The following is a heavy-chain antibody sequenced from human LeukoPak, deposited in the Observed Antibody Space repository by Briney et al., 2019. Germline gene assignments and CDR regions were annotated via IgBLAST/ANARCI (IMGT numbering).Heavy chain of an antibody. CDR3: ARFERYSSGWPLVNRDAFDI. Sequence: SQTLSLTCAVSGGSISSGGYSWSWIWQPPGKGLEWIGYIYHSGSTYYNPSLKSRVTISVDTSKNQFSLKLSSVTAADTAVYYCARFERYSSGWPLVNRDAFDIWGQGTMVTVSS. D-gene: IGHD6-19*01. J-gene: IGHJ3*02. CDR1: GGSISSGGYS. CDR2: IYHSGST. V-gene: IGHV4-30-2*01.